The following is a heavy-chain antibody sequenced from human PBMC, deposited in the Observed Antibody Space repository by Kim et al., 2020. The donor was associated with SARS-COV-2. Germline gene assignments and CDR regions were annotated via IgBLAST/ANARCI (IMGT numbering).Heavy chain of an antibody. CDR2: T. Sequence: TYYAGSVKGRFTISRDNAKNSLYLQMNSLRAEDTAVYYCARYTTSSGMDVWGQGTTVTVSS. CDR3: ARYTTSSGMDV. J-gene: IGHJ6*02. V-gene: IGHV3-11*01. D-gene: IGHD6-6*01.